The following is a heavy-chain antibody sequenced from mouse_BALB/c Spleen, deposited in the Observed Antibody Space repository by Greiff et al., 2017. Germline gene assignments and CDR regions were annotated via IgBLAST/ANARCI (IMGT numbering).Heavy chain of an antibody. CDR3: ADGYYEGWYFDV. V-gene: IGHV1-7*01. D-gene: IGHD2-3*01. J-gene: IGHJ1*01. CDR2: INPSTGYT. CDR1: GYTFTSYW. Sequence: QVQLKQSGAELAKPGASVKMSCKASGYTFTSYWMHWVKQRPGQGLEWIGYINPSTGYTEYNQKFKDKATLTADKSSSTAYMQLSSLTSEDSAVYYCADGYYEGWYFDVWGAGTTVTVSS.